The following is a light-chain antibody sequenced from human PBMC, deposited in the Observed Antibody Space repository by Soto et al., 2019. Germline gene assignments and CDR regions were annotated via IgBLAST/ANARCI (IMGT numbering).Light chain of an antibody. Sequence: QYVLTQPPSASGSPGQSVTISCTGTSGDVGAYKYVSWYQQYPGKAPKLMIYEVSKRPSGVPDRFSGSKSGNTASLTVSGLQAEDEADYYCTSYVGSDIWVFGGGTKLTDL. J-gene: IGLJ3*02. CDR3: TSYVGSDIWV. V-gene: IGLV2-8*01. CDR2: EVS. CDR1: SGDVGAYKY.